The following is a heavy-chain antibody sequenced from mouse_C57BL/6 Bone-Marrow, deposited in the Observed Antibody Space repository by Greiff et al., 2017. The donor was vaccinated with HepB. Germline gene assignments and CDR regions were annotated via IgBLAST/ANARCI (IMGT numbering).Heavy chain of an antibody. CDR1: GYTFTGYW. J-gene: IGHJ1*03. CDR2: ILPGSGST. V-gene: IGHV1-9*01. Sequence: QVQLKQSGAELMKPGASVKLSCKATGYTFTGYWIEWVKQRPGHGLEWIGEILPGSGSTNYNEKFKGKATFTADTSSNTAYMQLSSLTTEDSAIYYCARCVAYYYGSRGYWYFDVWGTGTTVTVSS. CDR3: ARCVAYYYGSRGYWYFDV. D-gene: IGHD1-1*01.